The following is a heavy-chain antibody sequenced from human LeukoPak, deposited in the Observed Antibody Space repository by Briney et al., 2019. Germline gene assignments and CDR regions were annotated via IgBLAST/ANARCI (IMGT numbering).Heavy chain of an antibody. V-gene: IGHV3-33*04. Sequence: GGSLRLSCAASGFTFSSYGMHWVRQAPGKGLEWVAVIWSEGNNKYYADSVKGRFTISRDNSKNTLYLQMNSLRAEDTAVYYCARDIGAARYFDYWGQGTQVTVSS. CDR3: ARDIGAARYFDY. CDR2: IWSEGNNK. CDR1: GFTFSSYG. D-gene: IGHD6-13*01. J-gene: IGHJ4*02.